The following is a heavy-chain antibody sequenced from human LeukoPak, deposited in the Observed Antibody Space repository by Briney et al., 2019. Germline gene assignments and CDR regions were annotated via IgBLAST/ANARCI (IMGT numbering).Heavy chain of an antibody. CDR3: ARATYDNEFDY. Sequence: SETLSLTCAVYGGSFSGYHWSWIRQPAGKGLEWIGHVYTSGSTNYNPSLKSRVTMSVDTSKNQFSLKLSSVTAADTAVYYCARATYDNEFDYWGQGTLVTVSS. CDR1: GGSFSGYH. V-gene: IGHV4-59*10. J-gene: IGHJ4*02. D-gene: IGHD3-22*01. CDR2: VYTSGST.